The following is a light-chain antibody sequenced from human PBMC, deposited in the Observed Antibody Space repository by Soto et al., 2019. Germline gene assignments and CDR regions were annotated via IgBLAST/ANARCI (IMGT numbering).Light chain of an antibody. V-gene: IGKV1-9*01. CDR1: QDITSY. J-gene: IGKJ4*01. Sequence: IQLTQSPSSLSASVGDSVTITCRASQDITSYLAWYQQKPWKAPNLLIYGASTLQSGVPSRFSGSGSETDFTLTISSLQAEDFASYYCQQTRAYPSTFGGGTKVDIK. CDR3: QQTRAYPST. CDR2: GAS.